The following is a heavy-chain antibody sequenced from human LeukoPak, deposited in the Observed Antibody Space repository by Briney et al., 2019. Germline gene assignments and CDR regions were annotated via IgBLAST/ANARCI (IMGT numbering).Heavy chain of an antibody. V-gene: IGHV3-7*01. J-gene: IGHJ4*02. D-gene: IGHD2-8*02. CDR3: ARDRTAPDY. Sequence: GGSLRLSCAASGFTFSSYWMTWVRQAPGKGLEWVANINQDGSEKYYVDSVKGRFTISRNRAKNSLYLQMNSLRAEDTAVYYCARDRTAPDYWGQGTLVTVSS. CDR1: GFTFSSYW. CDR2: INQDGSEK.